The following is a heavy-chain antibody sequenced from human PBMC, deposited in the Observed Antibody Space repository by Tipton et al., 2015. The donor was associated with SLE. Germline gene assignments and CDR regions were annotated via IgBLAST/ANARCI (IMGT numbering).Heavy chain of an antibody. V-gene: IGHV4-4*02. CDR1: GGSIISSSW. D-gene: IGHD2-2*01. CDR2: IYHSESP. CDR3: ARSTDQNWFDP. J-gene: IGHJ5*02. Sequence: TLSLTCAVSGGSIISSSWWSWVRQPPGKGLEWIGDIYHSESPNYNPSLKSRVTISIDKSKNQFSLKLTSVTAADTAVYYCARSTDQNWFDPWGQGTLVTVSS.